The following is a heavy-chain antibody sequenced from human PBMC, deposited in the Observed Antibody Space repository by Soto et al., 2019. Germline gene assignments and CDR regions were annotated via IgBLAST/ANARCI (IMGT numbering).Heavy chain of an antibody. CDR1: GGTFNTYA. D-gene: IGHD1-1*01. Sequence: QVQLVQSGAEMKKPGSSVKVSCQSSGGTFNTYAMNWVRQAPGQGPEWMGDISPMFGAANYAPKFQGRVTITADESTGTSSVQLSSLASEDTALYFCAREVQVHTPAFVYWGQGTLVTVSS. J-gene: IGHJ4*02. V-gene: IGHV1-69*19. CDR3: AREVQVHTPAFVY. CDR2: ISPMFGAA.